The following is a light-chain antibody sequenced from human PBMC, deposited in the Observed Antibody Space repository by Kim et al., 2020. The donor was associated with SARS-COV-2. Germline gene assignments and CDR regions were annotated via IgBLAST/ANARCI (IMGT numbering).Light chain of an antibody. J-gene: IGKJ2*02. V-gene: IGKV3-15*01. CDR1: RSISST. CDR2: GAS. Sequence: EILMTQSPATLSVSPGERATLYCRASRSISSTLAWYQHKPGQAPRLLIYGASTRATGVPARFSAGGSGTEFTLTISSLQSEDFAIYYCQQYSDWPGGTFGQGTKLEI. CDR3: QQYSDWPGGT.